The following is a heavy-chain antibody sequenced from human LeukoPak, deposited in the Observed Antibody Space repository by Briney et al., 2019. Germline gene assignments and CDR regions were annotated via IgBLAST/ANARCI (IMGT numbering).Heavy chain of an antibody. CDR3: ARDTRKNFDY. J-gene: IGHJ4*02. Sequence: TGGSLRLSCAASGFTFSSYAMHWVRQAPGEGLEWVAVISYDGSNKYYADSVKGRFTISRDNSKNTLYLQMNSLRAEDTAVYYCARDTRKNFDYWGQGTLVTVSS. D-gene: IGHD2-15*01. CDR2: ISYDGSNK. CDR1: GFTFSSYA. V-gene: IGHV3-30*04.